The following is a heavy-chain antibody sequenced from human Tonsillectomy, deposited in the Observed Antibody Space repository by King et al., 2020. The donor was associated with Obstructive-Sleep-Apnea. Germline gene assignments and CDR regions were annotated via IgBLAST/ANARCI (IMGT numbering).Heavy chain of an antibody. CDR3: ARHPHGGPGGGYDLYYFDY. J-gene: IGHJ4*02. CDR2: IYYSGST. Sequence: LQLQESGPGLVKPSETLSLTCTVSGGSISSSSYYWCWIRQPPGKGLEWIGSIYYSGSTYYNPSLKSRVTISVDTSKNQFSLKLSSVTAADTAVYYCARHPHGGPGGGYDLYYFDYWGQGTLVTVSS. V-gene: IGHV4-39*01. CDR1: GGSISSSSYY. D-gene: IGHD5-12*01.